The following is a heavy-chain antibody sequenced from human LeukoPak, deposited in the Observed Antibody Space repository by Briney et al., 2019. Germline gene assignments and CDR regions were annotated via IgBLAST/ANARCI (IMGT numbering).Heavy chain of an antibody. V-gene: IGHV3-74*01. CDR3: ARANYDSSGYSDY. D-gene: IGHD3-22*01. Sequence: PGGSLRLSCAASGFTFSSYWMHWVRQAPGKGLVWVSRINGDGSSTSYADSVKGRFTISRDNAKNTLYLQMNSLRAEDTAVYYCARANYDSSGYSDYWGQGTLVTVSS. CDR2: INGDGSST. CDR1: GFTFSSYW. J-gene: IGHJ4*02.